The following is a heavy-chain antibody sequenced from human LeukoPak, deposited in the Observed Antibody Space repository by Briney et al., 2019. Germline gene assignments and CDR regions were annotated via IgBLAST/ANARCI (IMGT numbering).Heavy chain of an antibody. Sequence: GGSLRLSCAASGFTFSSYDMHWVRQATGKGLEWVSAIGTAGDTYYPGSVKGRFTISRENAKNSLYLQMNSLRAGDTAVYYCAKGPGMATVKRYLDYWGQGTLVTVSS. CDR2: IGTAGDT. CDR3: AKGPGMATVKRYLDY. J-gene: IGHJ4*02. V-gene: IGHV3-13*01. D-gene: IGHD5-24*01. CDR1: GFTFSSYD.